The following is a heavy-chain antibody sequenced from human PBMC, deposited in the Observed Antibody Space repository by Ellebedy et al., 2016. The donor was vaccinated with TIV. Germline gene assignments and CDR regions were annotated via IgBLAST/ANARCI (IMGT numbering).Heavy chain of an antibody. Sequence: GESLKISXPASGFTFSDYYMSWIRQAPGKGLEWVSYISSSSSYTNYADSVKGRFTISRDNAKNSLYLQMNSLRAEDTAVYYCARFPLPDYWGQGTLVTVSS. V-gene: IGHV3-11*03. CDR1: GFTFSDYY. CDR2: ISSSSSYT. CDR3: ARFPLPDY. J-gene: IGHJ4*02.